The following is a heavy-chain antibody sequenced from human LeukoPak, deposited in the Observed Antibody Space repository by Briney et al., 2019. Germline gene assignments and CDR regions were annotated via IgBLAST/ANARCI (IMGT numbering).Heavy chain of an antibody. CDR3: AREDYYCSGGSCYLSALYYYMDV. Sequence: SVKVPCKASGGTFSSYAISWVRQAPGQGLEWMGGIIPIFGTANYAQKFQGRVTITTDESTSTAYMELSSLRSEDTAVYYCAREDYYCSGGSCYLSALYYYMDVWGKGTTVTVSS. V-gene: IGHV1-69*05. J-gene: IGHJ6*03. CDR1: GGTFSSYA. D-gene: IGHD2-15*01. CDR2: IIPIFGTA.